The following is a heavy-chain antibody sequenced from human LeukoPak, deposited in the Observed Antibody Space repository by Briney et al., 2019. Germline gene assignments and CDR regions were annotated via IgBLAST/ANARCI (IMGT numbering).Heavy chain of an antibody. Sequence: GGSLRLSCAASGFTFSSYWMSWVRQAPGKGLEWVANIKQDGSEKYYVDSVKGRFTISRDNAKNSLYLQMNSLRAEDTAVYYCARDQGFLEWLPSTPFDYWGQGTLVTVSS. J-gene: IGHJ4*02. V-gene: IGHV3-7*01. D-gene: IGHD3-3*01. CDR3: ARDQGFLEWLPSTPFDY. CDR1: GFTFSSYW. CDR2: IKQDGSEK.